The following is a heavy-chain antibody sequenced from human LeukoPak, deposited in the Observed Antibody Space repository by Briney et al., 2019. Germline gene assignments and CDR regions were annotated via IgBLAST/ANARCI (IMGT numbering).Heavy chain of an antibody. CDR3: ARVDSGHDYGPS. CDR2: FDPNGGGA. D-gene: IGHD5-12*01. V-gene: IGHV1-2*06. CDR1: GYTFTSYY. Sequence: AAVTVSLKASGYTFTSYYMHWVRHVPAQGLGWMGRFDPNGGGADHAHRFQGRVIITRDTSISTAYKEGSRLRSDDRAVYYCARVDSGHDYGPSWGQGTTVTVSS. J-gene: IGHJ3*01.